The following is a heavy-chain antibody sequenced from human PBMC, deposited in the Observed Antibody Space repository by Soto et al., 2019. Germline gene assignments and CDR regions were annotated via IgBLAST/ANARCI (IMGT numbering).Heavy chain of an antibody. Sequence: QVRLQQWGAGLLKPSETLSLTCAVSGGSFSGYIWTGIRQTPGKGLQWIGQINHSGSSIYNPSLKNRVTISTMSNNKFSLELSSVTAADTAVYYCTRGLFSGSSYSGSWYYFDSWGQGTMVTVSS. J-gene: IGHJ4*02. CDR1: GGSFSGYI. V-gene: IGHV4-34*01. CDR2: INHSGSS. CDR3: TRGLFSGSSYSGSWYYFDS. D-gene: IGHD1-26*01.